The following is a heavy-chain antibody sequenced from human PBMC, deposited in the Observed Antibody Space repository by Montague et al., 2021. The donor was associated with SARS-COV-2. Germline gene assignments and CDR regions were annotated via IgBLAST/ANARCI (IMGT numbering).Heavy chain of an antibody. CDR2: IYYSGST. J-gene: IGHJ5*02. CDR1: GGSISSSSYY. V-gene: IGHV4-39*01. CDR3: ARQKMGSVTIFGVVMHDRWFDP. D-gene: IGHD3-3*01. Sequence: SETLSLTCTVSGGSISSSSYYWGWIRQPPGKGLEWIGNIYYSGSTYYNPSLKSRVTISVDTSKNQFSLKLSSVTAADTAVYYCARQKMGSVTIFGVVMHDRWFDPSGQGTLVTVSS.